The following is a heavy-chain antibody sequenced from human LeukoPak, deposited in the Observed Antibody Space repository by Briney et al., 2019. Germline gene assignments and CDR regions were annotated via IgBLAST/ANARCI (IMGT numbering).Heavy chain of an antibody. CDR2: ISSSGSTI. J-gene: IGHJ4*02. Sequence: GGSLRLSCAASGFTFSDYYMSWLRQAPGKGLEWVSYISSSGSTIYYADSVKGRFTISRDNAKNSLYLQMNSLRAEDTAVYYCARVYDSSGYYFDYWGQGTLVTVSS. CDR1: GFTFSDYY. D-gene: IGHD3-22*01. CDR3: ARVYDSSGYYFDY. V-gene: IGHV3-11*01.